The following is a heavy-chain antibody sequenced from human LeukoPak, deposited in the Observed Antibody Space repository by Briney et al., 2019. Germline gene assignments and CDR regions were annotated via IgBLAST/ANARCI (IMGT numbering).Heavy chain of an antibody. CDR2: INHSGST. J-gene: IGHJ4*02. V-gene: IGHV4-34*01. CDR3: ARGRKTYYNDSSGYYYFHFDY. CDR1: GGSFSGYY. D-gene: IGHD3-22*01. Sequence: SETLSLTCAVYGGSFSGYYWSWIRQPPGKGLEWIGEINHSGSTNYNPSLKSRVTISVDTSKNQFSLKLSSVTAADTAVYYCARGRKTYYNDSSGYYYFHFDYWGQGTLVTVSS.